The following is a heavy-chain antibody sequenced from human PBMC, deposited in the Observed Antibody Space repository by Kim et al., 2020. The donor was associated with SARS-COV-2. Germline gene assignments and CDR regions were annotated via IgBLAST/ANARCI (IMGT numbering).Heavy chain of an antibody. CDR1: GVSFSGYY. J-gene: IGHJ4*02. V-gene: IGHV4-34*12. CDR2: IIHGGGG. Sequence: SETLSLTCGVYGVSFSGYYWTWIRQPPGKGLEWLGEIIHGGGGNYNPSLNGRVTISVDRHRNQFSLNLTAVTAADTAIYNCRLSSGNDQSDYWGQGNLVTVSS. D-gene: IGHD3-10*01. CDR3: RLSSGNDQSDY.